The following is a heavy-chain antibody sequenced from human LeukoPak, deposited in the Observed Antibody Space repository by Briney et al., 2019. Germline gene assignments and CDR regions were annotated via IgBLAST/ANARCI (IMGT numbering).Heavy chain of an antibody. CDR1: GFTVSSSY. Sequence: GGSLRLSCAASGFTVSSSYLTWVRQAPGKGLEWVSVIYSGGSAYYADSVKGRFTISRDNSKNTLYLQMNSLRAEDTAVYYCAGNYGPYYFDYWGQGTLVTVSS. CDR2: IYSGGSA. V-gene: IGHV3-66*01. D-gene: IGHD3-10*01. J-gene: IGHJ4*02. CDR3: AGNYGPYYFDY.